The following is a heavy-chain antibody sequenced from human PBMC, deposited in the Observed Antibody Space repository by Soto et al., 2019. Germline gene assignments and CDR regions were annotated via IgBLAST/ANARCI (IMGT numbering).Heavy chain of an antibody. Sequence: EVQLVESGGGLVQPEGSLRLSCVGSGFTFSDNWMSWVRQAPGKGLEWVANMKPDGSDKYYADSVKGRFIISRDNGKNSLYLQMNSLRVEDTAVYYCVRSIDDLGQGTLVTVSS. J-gene: IGHJ4*02. CDR2: MKPDGSDK. V-gene: IGHV3-7*01. CDR3: VRSIDD. CDR1: GFTFSDNW.